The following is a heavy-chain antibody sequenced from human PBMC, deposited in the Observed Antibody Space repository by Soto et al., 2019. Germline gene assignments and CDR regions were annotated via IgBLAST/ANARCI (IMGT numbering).Heavy chain of an antibody. D-gene: IGHD5-12*01. CDR3: ASYIVATIRGGWFDP. V-gene: IGHV4-30-2*01. CDR1: GGSISGYY. Sequence: PSETLSLTCTVSGGSISGYYWSWIRQPPGKGLEWIGYIYHSGSTYYNPSLKSRVTISVDRSKNQFSLKLSSVTAADTAVYYCASYIVATIRGGWFDPWGQGTLVTVSS. J-gene: IGHJ5*02. CDR2: IYHSGST.